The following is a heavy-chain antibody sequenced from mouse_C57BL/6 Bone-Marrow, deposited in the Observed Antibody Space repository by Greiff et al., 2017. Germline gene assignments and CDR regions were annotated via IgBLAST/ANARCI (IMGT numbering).Heavy chain of an antibody. CDR3: ARITTVVADYAMDY. V-gene: IGHV5-12*01. CDR1: GFTFSDYY. J-gene: IGHJ4*01. Sequence: EVQLVESGGGLVQPGGSLKLSCAASGFTFSDYYMYWVRQTPEKRLEWVAYISNGGGSTYYPDTVKGRFTISRDNAKNTLYLQMSRLKSEDTAMYYCARITTVVADYAMDYWGQGTSVTVSA. D-gene: IGHD1-1*01. CDR2: ISNGGGST.